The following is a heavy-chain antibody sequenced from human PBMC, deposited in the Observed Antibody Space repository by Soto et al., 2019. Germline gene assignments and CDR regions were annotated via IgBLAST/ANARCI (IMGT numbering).Heavy chain of an antibody. CDR2: IIPIFGTA. D-gene: IGHD6-6*01. J-gene: IGHJ6*02. Sequence: QVQLVQSGAEVKKPGSSVKVSCKASGGTFSSYAISWVRQAPGQGLEWMGGIIPIFGTANYVQKFQGRVTITADESTSTAYMELSSLRSEDTAVYYCARAIAARPKQKTYYYYGMDVWGQGTTVTVSS. CDR1: GGTFSSYA. V-gene: IGHV1-69*01. CDR3: ARAIAARPKQKTYYYYGMDV.